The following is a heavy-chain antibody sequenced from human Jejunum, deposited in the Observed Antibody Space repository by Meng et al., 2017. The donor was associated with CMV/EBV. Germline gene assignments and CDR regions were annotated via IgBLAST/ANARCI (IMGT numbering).Heavy chain of an antibody. CDR1: GFTFINTW. CDR3: ARAIVGATRYFDY. J-gene: IGHJ4*02. D-gene: IGHD1-26*01. V-gene: IGHV3-21*01. CDR2: ISSSSSYI. Sequence: SGFTFINTWMNWVRQAPGKGLEWVSSISSSSSYIYYADSVKGRFTISRDNAKNSLYLQMNSLRAEDTAVYYCARAIVGATRYFDYWGQGTLVTVSS.